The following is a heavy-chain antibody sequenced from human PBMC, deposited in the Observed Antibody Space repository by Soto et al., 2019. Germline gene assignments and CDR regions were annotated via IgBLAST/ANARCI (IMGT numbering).Heavy chain of an antibody. V-gene: IGHV1-69*08. CDR3: AREPTTVTTQWYFDL. D-gene: IGHD4-17*01. Sequence: QVQLVQSGAEVKKPGSSVKVSCKASGGTFSSYTISWVRQAPGQGLEWMGRIIPILGIANYAHKFQGRVTITADKSTSTAYMELSSLRSEDTAVYYCAREPTTVTTQWYFDLWGRGTLVTVSS. CDR1: GGTFSSYT. J-gene: IGHJ2*01. CDR2: IIPILGIA.